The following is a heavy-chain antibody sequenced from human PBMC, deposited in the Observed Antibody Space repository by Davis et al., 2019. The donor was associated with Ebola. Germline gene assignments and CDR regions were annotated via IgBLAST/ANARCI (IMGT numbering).Heavy chain of an antibody. J-gene: IGHJ5*02. Sequence: PGGSLRLSCAASGFTFSDYYMSWIRQAPGKGLEWVSYISSSGSTIYYADSVKGRFTISRDNAKNSLYLQMNSLRAEDTAVYYCARDRGYCTGGVCYLQKAFGWFDPWGQGTLVTVSS. CDR1: GFTFSDYY. D-gene: IGHD2-8*02. CDR3: ARDRGYCTGGVCYLQKAFGWFDP. CDR2: ISSSGSTI. V-gene: IGHV3-11*01.